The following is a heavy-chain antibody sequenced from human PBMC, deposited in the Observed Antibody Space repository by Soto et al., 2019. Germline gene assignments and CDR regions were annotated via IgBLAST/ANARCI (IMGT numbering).Heavy chain of an antibody. J-gene: IGHJ4*02. D-gene: IGHD4-17*01. CDR1: GSSIRPYY. CDR3: TRLGGSYGDFPHFEY. CDR2: IYYSGST. Sequence: LSLTCRAPGSSIRPYYWGWIRQPPGKVLEWIGNIYYSGSTNYNPSLKSRVIMSVASSKSQLSLRLNSVTAADTAVYYCTRLGGSYGDFPHFEYWGQGALVTVSS. V-gene: IGHV4-59*01.